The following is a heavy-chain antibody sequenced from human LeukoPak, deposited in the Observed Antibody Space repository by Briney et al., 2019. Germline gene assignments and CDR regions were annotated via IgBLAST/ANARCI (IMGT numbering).Heavy chain of an antibody. D-gene: IGHD3-10*01. CDR1: GYTFIGYY. V-gene: IGHV1-2*02. J-gene: IGHJ4*02. Sequence: GASVKVSCKASGYTFIGYYMHWVRQAPGQGLEWMGWINPNSGVTNYAQKFQGRVTMTRDTSISTAYMELSRLRSDDTAVYYCARGSLFGSVSYCYFDYWGQGTPVTVSS. CDR2: INPNSGVT. CDR3: ARGSLFGSVSYCYFDY.